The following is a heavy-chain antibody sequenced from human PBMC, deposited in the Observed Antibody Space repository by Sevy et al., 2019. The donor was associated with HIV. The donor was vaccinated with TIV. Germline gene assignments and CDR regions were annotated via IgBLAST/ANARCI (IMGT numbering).Heavy chain of an antibody. CDR2: ISGSGTRT. J-gene: IGHJ6*03. Sequence: GGSLRLSCAVSGFSFDSYGMTWVRQAPGKGLEWVSAISGSGTRTYYADSVKGRFIISRDNSKNTLDLQMNSLRADDTAIYYCAKGRRGHYDPDEIAYYFYYYNMDVWGKGTTVTVSS. V-gene: IGHV3-23*01. CDR3: AKGRRGHYDPDEIAYYFYYYNMDV. D-gene: IGHD3-22*01. CDR1: GFSFDSYG.